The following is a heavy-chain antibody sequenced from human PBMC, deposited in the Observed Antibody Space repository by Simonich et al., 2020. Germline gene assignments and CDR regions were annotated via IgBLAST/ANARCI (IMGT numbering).Heavy chain of an antibody. J-gene: IGHJ3*02. V-gene: IGHV1-2*02. D-gene: IGHD7-27*01. Sequence: QVQLVQSGAEVKKPGASVKVYCKASGYTFTGYNMHWVRQAPGQGHEWMGWINPNRSGTNYAQKFQGRVTRTRDTSISTAYMELSRLRSDDTAVYYCARGRLTGDKGAFDIWGQGTMVTVSS. CDR1: GYTFTGYN. CDR3: ARGRLTGDKGAFDI. CDR2: INPNRSGT.